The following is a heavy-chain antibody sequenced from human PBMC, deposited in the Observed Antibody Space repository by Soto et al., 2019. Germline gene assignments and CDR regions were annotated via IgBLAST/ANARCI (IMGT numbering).Heavy chain of an antibody. CDR2: ISYSGST. CDR3: ARHRIVVVPAAIPYYYYYMDV. CDR1: GGSISSYS. Sequence: QVQLQESGPGLVKPSETLSLTCTVSGGSISSYSWSWIRQPPGQGLEWIGYISYSGSTNYNPSLKSRVTISVDTSQNQVSLRLSSVTAADAAVYYCARHRIVVVPAAIPYYYYYMDVGGKGTTLTVSS. V-gene: IGHV4-59*08. J-gene: IGHJ6*03. D-gene: IGHD2-2*01.